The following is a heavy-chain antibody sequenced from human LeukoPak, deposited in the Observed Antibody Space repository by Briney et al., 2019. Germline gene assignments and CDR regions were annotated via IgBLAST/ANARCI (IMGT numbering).Heavy chain of an antibody. Sequence: GGSLTLYCAASGFTFSSYEMNWVRQAPGKGLVWGSYFCSSGSTIVYEVSVRGRFTIYRDNAKNSLYLQMNSLRSENTAVYYCARDKVGDCSSSSCQGYYYYGMDVWGQGTTVTVSS. CDR3: ARDKVGDCSSSSCQGYYYYGMDV. J-gene: IGHJ6*02. D-gene: IGHD2-2*01. CDR2: FCSSGSTI. V-gene: IGHV3-48*03. CDR1: GFTFSSYE.